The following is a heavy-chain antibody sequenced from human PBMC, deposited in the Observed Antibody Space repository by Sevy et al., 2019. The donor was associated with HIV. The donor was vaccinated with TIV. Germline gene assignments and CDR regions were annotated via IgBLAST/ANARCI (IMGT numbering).Heavy chain of an antibody. D-gene: IGHD1-7*01. V-gene: IGHV3-33*01. CDR3: AREERSGTTTSFDY. CDR2: IWSDGSNK. J-gene: IGHJ4*02. Sequence: GGCLRLSCAASGFTFSDYGMHWVRQAPGKGLEWVAVIWSDGSNKYYGDSVKGRFTISRDSSKNTLFLQMNSLRVDDTAPSYCAREERSGTTTSFDYWGQGALVTVSS. CDR1: GFTFSDYG.